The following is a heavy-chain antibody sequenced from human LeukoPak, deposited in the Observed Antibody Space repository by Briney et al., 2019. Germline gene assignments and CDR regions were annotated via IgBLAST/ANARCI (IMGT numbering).Heavy chain of an antibody. J-gene: IGHJ5*02. CDR1: GGSFSVYY. Sequence: PSETLSLTCAVYGGSFSVYYWSWIRQPPGKGLEWIGEINHSGSTNYNPSLKSRVTISVDTSKNQFSLKLSPVTAADTAVYYCARGRYYDFWSGYGNNWFDPWGQGTLVTVSS. CDR3: ARGRYYDFWSGYGNNWFDP. CDR2: INHSGST. D-gene: IGHD3-3*01. V-gene: IGHV4-34*01.